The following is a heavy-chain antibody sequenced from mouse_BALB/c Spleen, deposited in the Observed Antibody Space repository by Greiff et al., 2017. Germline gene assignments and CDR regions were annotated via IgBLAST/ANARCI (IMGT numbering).Heavy chain of an antibody. CDR3: ERDGMDYGYAMDY. J-gene: IGHJ4*01. CDR1: GFSLTSYD. CDR2: IWTGGGT. V-gene: IGHV2-9-2*01. Sequence: VNVVESGPGLVAPSQSLSITCTVSGFSLTSYDISWIRQPPGKGLEWLGVIWTGGGTNYNSAFMSRLSISKDNSKSQVFLKMNSLQTDDTAIYYCERDGMDYGYAMDYWGQGTSVTVSS. D-gene: IGHD2-4*01.